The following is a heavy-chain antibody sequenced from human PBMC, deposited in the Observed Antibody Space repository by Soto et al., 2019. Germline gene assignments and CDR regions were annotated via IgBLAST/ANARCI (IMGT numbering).Heavy chain of an antibody. Sequence: EVQLLESGGGLVQPGGSLRLSCAASGFTFSSYAMSWVRQAPGKGLEWVSAISGSGAGTYYADSVKGRFTISRDNSKNTLYLQMNSLRSDDTTVYYCARRRYCGADCYHNFYGGMDVWGQGTTVTVSS. J-gene: IGHJ6*02. CDR2: ISGSGAGT. CDR1: GFTFSSYA. V-gene: IGHV3-23*01. CDR3: ARRRYCGADCYHNFYGGMDV. D-gene: IGHD2-21*02.